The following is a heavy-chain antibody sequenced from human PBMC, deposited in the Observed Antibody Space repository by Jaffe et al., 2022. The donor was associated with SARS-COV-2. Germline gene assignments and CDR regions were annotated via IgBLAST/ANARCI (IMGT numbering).Heavy chain of an antibody. Sequence: QVQLVESGGGVVQPGRSLRLSCAASRFTFSTYAMHWVRQAPGKGLEWVAVISYDGSNRYYADSVKGRFTISRDNPKNTLYLQMDSLRVEDTAVYYCARVGGLGSYPYYYYYMDVWGKGTTVTVSS. D-gene: IGHD3-10*01. J-gene: IGHJ6*03. CDR2: ISYDGSNR. CDR3: ARVGGLGSYPYYYYYMDV. CDR1: RFTFSTYA. V-gene: IGHV3-30*04.